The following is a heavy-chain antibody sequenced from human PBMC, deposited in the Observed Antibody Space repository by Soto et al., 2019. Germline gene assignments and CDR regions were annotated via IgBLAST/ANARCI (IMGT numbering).Heavy chain of an antibody. D-gene: IGHD6-19*01. V-gene: IGHV4-59*11. Sequence: PSETLSLTCTVSGGSISGHYWIWIRQSPGKGLEWIGYIFYTGSTNYNPSLKSRVTLSADTSKNQFFLRLTSVTPADTAVYYCARVGSSGWSPDYWGQGTLVTVS. CDR3: ARVGSSGWSPDY. J-gene: IGHJ4*02. CDR2: IFYTGST. CDR1: GGSISGHY.